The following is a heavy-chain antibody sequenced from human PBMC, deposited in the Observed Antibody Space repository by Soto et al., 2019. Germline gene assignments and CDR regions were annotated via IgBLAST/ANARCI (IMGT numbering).Heavy chain of an antibody. Sequence: GGSLRLSCAASGFTVDDYAMHWVRKAPGKGLEWVSGISWNSETIDYADSVKGRFTISRDNAKSSLFLQMNSLRPDDTALYYCAKDMKWGGMTTIHYFDSWGQRTLVTVSS. J-gene: IGHJ4*02. CDR3: AKDMKWGGMTTIHYFDS. D-gene: IGHD4-17*01. V-gene: IGHV3-9*01. CDR2: ISWNSETI. CDR1: GFTVDDYA.